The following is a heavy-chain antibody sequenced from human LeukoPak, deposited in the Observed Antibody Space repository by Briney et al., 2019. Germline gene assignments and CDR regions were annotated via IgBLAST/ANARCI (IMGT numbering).Heavy chain of an antibody. CDR1: GFTFSNYW. J-gene: IGHJ4*02. Sequence: GGSLRLSCAASGFTFSNYWMSWVRQAPGKGLEWVANIKEDGSEKSYVDSVKGRFTISRDNAKNSLYLQMNSLRAEDTAVYYCARVSAGDYHDYWGQGTLVTVSS. CDR2: IKEDGSEK. CDR3: ARVSAGDYHDY. V-gene: IGHV3-7*03. D-gene: IGHD7-27*01.